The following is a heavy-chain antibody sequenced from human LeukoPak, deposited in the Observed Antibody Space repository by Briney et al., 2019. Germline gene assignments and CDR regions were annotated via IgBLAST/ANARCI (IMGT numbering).Heavy chain of an antibody. CDR1: GYTFANYD. V-gene: IGHV1-8*01. CDR2: MNPNSGDI. Sequence: ASVKVSCKASGYTFANYDITRVRQALGQGLEWMGWMNPNSGDIGYAQKFKGRVSMTRDTSITTAYMHLSSLRSEDAAVYYCARGLSAYDGTDYAFSYYWGQGTLVTVSS. CDR3: ARGLSAYDGTDYAFSYY. J-gene: IGHJ4*02. D-gene: IGHD3-22*01.